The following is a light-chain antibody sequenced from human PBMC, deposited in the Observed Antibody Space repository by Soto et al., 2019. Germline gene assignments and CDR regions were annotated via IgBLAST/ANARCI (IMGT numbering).Light chain of an antibody. V-gene: IGLV2-14*01. Sequence: QSALTQPASVSGSPGQSITISCTVTISDVGGYNYVSWYQQHPGKDPKLMIYDVSNRPSGVSNRFSGSKSGNTASLTISGLQAEDEADYYCSSYTSSSTLRVFGGGTKLTVL. CDR2: DVS. CDR1: ISDVGGYNY. J-gene: IGLJ2*01. CDR3: SSYTSSSTLRV.